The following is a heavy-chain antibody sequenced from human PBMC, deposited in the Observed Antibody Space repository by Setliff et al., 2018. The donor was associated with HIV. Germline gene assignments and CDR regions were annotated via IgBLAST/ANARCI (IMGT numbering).Heavy chain of an antibody. D-gene: IGHD2-2*01. Sequence: GGSLRLSCATSGFTFSSYWMSWVRRAPGKGLEWVANINKDGSQTYYVDSVKGRFTISRDNAKNMVYLQMNSLRAEDTAVYYCARDQEHIIVVSATGNMPGYLHYYYMDVWGKGSTVTVSS. V-gene: IGHV3-7*01. CDR2: INKDGSQT. CDR3: ARDQEHIIVVSATGNMPGYLHYYYMDV. J-gene: IGHJ6*03. CDR1: GFTFSSYW.